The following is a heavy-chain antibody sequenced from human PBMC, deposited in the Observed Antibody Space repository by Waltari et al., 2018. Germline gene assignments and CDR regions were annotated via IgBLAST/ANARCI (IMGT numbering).Heavy chain of an antibody. J-gene: IGHJ6*02. Sequence: QVQLQESGPGLVKPSETLSLTCTVSGGSINNYYWGWIRLTPGKGLEWIGYILYSGTTKYIPSLKSRVTISLDRSKNQFSLKLSSVTAADTAVYYCARHRDSGYYYYGMDVWGQGTSVTVSS. D-gene: IGHD1-26*01. CDR2: ILYSGTT. V-gene: IGHV4-59*08. CDR1: GGSINNYY. CDR3: ARHRDSGYYYYGMDV.